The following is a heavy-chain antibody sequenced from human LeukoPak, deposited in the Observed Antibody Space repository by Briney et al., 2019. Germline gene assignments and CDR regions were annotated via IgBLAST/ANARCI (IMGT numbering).Heavy chain of an antibody. D-gene: IGHD6-13*01. CDR2: ISYDGSNK. J-gene: IGHJ4*02. V-gene: IGHV3-30*04. CDR3: ARGSSSWFFDY. Sequence: GGSLRLSCAASAFTFSTYAMHWARQAPGKGLEWVAVISYDGSNKYYADSVKGRFTISRDNSKNTLYLQINSLRAEDTAVYYCARGSSSWFFDYWGQGTLVTVSS. CDR1: AFTFSTYA.